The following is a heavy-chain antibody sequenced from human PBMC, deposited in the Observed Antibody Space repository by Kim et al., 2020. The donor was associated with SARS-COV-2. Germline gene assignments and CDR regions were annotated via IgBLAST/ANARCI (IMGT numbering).Heavy chain of an antibody. CDR1: GFIFDDYA. CDR2: ISWNSGSI. D-gene: IGHD2-21*02. J-gene: IGHJ5*02. Sequence: GGSLRLSCAASGFIFDDYAMHWVRQAPGKGLEWVSGISWNSGSIGNADSVKGRFTISRDNAKNSLYLQMNSLRAEDTALYYCAKGVVVVTGDWFDPWGQGTLVTVAS. CDR3: AKGVVVVTGDWFDP. V-gene: IGHV3-9*01.